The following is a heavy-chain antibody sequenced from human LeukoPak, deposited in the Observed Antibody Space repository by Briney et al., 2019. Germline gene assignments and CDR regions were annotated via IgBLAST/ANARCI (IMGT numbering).Heavy chain of an antibody. CDR3: ARVRSSSWYRQYYFDY. CDR2: IYYSGST. V-gene: IGHV4-59*01. D-gene: IGHD6-13*01. Sequence: SETLSLTCTVSGGSISSYYWSWIRQPPGKGLEWIGYIYYSGSTNYNPSLKSRVTISVDTSKNQFSLKLSSVTAADTAVYYCARVRSSSWYRQYYFDYWGQGTLVTVSS. J-gene: IGHJ4*02. CDR1: GGSISSYY.